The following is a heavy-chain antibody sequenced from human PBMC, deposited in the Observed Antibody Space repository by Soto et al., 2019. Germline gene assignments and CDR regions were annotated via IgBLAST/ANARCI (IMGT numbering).Heavy chain of an antibody. J-gene: IGHJ3*02. CDR3: ARGGFHYYGSGSYRLPVAFDI. CDR2: INHSGST. V-gene: IGHV4-34*01. D-gene: IGHD3-10*01. CDR1: GGSFSGYY. Sequence: PSETLSLTCAVYGGSFSGYYWSWIRQPPGKGLEWIGEINHSGSTNYNPSLKGRFTISRENAKNSLYLQMNSLRAGDTAVYYCARGGFHYYGSGSYRLPVAFDIWGQGTMVTVSS.